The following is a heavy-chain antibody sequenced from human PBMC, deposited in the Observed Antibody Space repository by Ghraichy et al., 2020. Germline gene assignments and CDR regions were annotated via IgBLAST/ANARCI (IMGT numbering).Heavy chain of an antibody. CDR1: GFTFSSYA. D-gene: IGHD3-3*01. CDR2: ISGSGGST. J-gene: IGHJ3*02. V-gene: IGHV3-23*01. Sequence: GGSLRLSCAASGFTFSSYAMSWVRQAPGKGLEWVSAISGSGGSTYYADSVKGRFTISRDNSKNTLYLQMNSLRAEDTAVYYCAKVAVPGLFGVVTPAFDIWGQGTMVTVSS. CDR3: AKVAVPGLFGVVTPAFDI.